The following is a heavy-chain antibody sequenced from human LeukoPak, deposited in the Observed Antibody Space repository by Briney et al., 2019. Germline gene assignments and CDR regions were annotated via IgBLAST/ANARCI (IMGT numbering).Heavy chain of an antibody. CDR3: AKNLDASGSYFPDE. J-gene: IGHJ4*02. D-gene: IGHD3-10*01. CDR2: IGSAGT. V-gene: IGHV3-23*01. Sequence: GGSLRLSCAASGFTIGTYAMTWVRQAPGKGLEWVSGIGSAGTYYADSVKGRFTIFRDNSKNTLYLQMNSLRAEDTAVYYCAKNLDASGSYFPDEWGQGTLVTVSS. CDR1: GFTIGTYA.